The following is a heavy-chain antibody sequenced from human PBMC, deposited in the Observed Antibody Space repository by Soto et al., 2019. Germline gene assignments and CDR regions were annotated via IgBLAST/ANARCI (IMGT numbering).Heavy chain of an antibody. J-gene: IGHJ6*02. Sequence: PGGSLRLSCAAPGFTFSSYWMHWVRQAPGKGLVWVSRINSDGSSTSYADSVKGRFTISRDNAKNTLYLQMNSLRAEDTAVYYCARDRRLTYYYYGMDVWGQGTTVTVSS. CDR2: INSDGSST. CDR3: ARDRRLTYYYYGMDV. D-gene: IGHD3-9*01. V-gene: IGHV3-74*01. CDR1: GFTFSSYW.